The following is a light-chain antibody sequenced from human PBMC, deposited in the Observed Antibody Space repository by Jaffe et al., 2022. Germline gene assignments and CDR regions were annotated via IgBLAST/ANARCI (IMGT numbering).Light chain of an antibody. CDR3: QQYYSTLPTYT. V-gene: IGKV4-1*01. CDR2: WAS. CDR1: QSVLYSSNNKNY. J-gene: IGKJ2*01. Sequence: DIVMTQSPDSLAVSLGERATINCKSSQSVLYSSNNKNYLAWYQQKPGQPPKLLIYWASTRESGVPDRFSGSGSGTDFTLTISSLQAEDVAVYYCQQYYSTLPTYTFGQGTKLEIK.